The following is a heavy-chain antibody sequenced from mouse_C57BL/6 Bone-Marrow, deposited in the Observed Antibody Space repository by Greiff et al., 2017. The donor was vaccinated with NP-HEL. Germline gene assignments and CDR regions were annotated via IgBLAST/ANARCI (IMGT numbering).Heavy chain of an antibody. CDR2: IWTGGGT. CDR1: GFSLTSYA. J-gene: IGHJ1*03. D-gene: IGHD1-1*01. V-gene: IGHV2-9-1*01. Sequence: VQGVESGPGLVAPSQSLSITCTVSGFSLTSYAISWVRQPPGKGLEWLGVIWTGGGTNYNSALKSRLSISKDNSKSQVFLKMNSLQTDDTARYYCARRGLLRFYWYFDVWGTGTTVTVSS. CDR3: ARRGLLRFYWYFDV.